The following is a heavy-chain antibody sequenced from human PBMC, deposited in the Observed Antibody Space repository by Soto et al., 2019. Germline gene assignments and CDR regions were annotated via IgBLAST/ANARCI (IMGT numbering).Heavy chain of an antibody. D-gene: IGHD3-9*01. CDR2: IYHSGST. V-gene: IGHV4-4*02. J-gene: IGHJ4*02. CDR3: ARASNYDILTGPPRGFDY. CDR1: GGSISSSNW. Sequence: PSETLSLTCAVSGGSISSSNWWSWVRQPPGKGLEWIGEIYHSGSTNYNPSLKSRVTISVDKSKNQFSLKLSSVTAADTAVYYCARASNYDILTGPPRGFDYWGLGTLVT.